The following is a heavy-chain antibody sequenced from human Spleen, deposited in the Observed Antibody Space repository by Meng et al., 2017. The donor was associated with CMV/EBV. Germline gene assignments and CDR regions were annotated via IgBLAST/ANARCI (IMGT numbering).Heavy chain of an antibody. CDR3: GRQVFPYYYDTSGYYDDY. V-gene: IGHV3-7*03. Sequence: GGSLRLSCAASGFTFSSYWMSWVRQAPGKGLEWVANIKQDGSEKYYVDSVKGRFTISRDNAKNSLYLQMNSLRAEDTAVYYCGRQVFPYYYDTSGYYDDYWGQGTLVTVSS. J-gene: IGHJ4*02. D-gene: IGHD3-22*01. CDR2: IKQDGSEK. CDR1: GFTFSSYW.